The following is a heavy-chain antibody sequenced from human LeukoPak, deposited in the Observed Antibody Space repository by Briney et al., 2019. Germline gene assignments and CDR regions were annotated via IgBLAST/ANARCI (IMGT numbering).Heavy chain of an antibody. V-gene: IGHV3-74*01. CDR1: GFTLNKYW. CDR3: ARDAYTTTSNWLDP. Sequence: GGSLRLSCEASGFTLNKYWMHWVRQAPGKGLVWVSRITGDGSDIAYVDSVKGRFTVSRDDAKNTLFLQMTSLRVEDTAIYYCARDAYTTTSNWLDPWGQGTLVTVSS. CDR2: ITGDGSDI. J-gene: IGHJ5*02. D-gene: IGHD4-17*01.